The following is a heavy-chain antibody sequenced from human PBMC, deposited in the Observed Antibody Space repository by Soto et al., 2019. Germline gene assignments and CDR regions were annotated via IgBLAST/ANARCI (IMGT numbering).Heavy chain of an antibody. CDR3: ARGPGVTTVTTYADY. D-gene: IGHD4-4*01. CDR2: RKQDGSEK. Sequence: GGSLRLSCAASGFTFSSYWMSWVRQAPGKGLEWVANRKQDGSEKYYVDSVKGRFTISRDNAKNSLYLQMNSLRAEDTAVYYCARGPGVTTVTTYADYWGQGTLVTVSS. V-gene: IGHV3-7*01. CDR1: GFTFSSYW. J-gene: IGHJ4*02.